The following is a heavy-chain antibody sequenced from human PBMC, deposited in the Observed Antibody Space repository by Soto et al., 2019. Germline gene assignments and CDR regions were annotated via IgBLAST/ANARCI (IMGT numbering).Heavy chain of an antibody. J-gene: IGHJ6*02. V-gene: IGHV3-74*01. Sequence: ELQLVESGGGLVQPGGSLRLSCAASGFTFSSYWMHWVRQAPGKGLLWVSRINRDGSTTDYADSVKGRITISRDNARNTLYLQMDSLRAEDTAVYYCARACIVYGMGGYYGIDVWGQGTTVAVSS. CDR1: GFTFSSYW. CDR3: ARACIVYGMGGYYGIDV. D-gene: IGHD2-8*01. CDR2: INRDGSTT.